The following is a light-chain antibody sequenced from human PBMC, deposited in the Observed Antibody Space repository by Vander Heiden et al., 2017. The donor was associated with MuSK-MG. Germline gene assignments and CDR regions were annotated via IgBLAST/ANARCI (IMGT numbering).Light chain of an antibody. CDR3: QQSYSTPPT. J-gene: IGKJ2*01. CDR2: AAS. CDR1: QRISNY. V-gene: IGKV1-39*01. Sequence: DIQMTQSPSSLSASVGDRVTITCRASQRISNYLNWYQQKPGKVPKLLIYAASSLQSGVPSRFSGSGSGTDFTPTISSLQLEDFATYYCQQSYSTPPTFGQGTKLEIK.